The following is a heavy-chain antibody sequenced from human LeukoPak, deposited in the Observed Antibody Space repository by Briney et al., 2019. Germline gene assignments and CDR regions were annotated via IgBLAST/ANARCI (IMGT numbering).Heavy chain of an antibody. D-gene: IGHD6-19*01. CDR3: ARAFLGAVAGTDY. CDR2: IWYDGSNK. V-gene: IGHV3-33*01. CDR1: GFTFSSYG. Sequence: PGRSLRLSCAASGFTFSSYGMHWVRQAPGKGLEWVAVIWYDGSNKYYADSVKGRFTISRDNSKNTLYLQMNSLRAEDTAVYYCARAFLGAVAGTDYWSQGTLVTVSS. J-gene: IGHJ4*02.